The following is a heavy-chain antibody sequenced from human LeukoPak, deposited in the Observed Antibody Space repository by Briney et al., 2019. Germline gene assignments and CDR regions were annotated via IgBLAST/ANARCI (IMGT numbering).Heavy chain of an antibody. D-gene: IGHD2-2*01. CDR3: ARGGFALNVPVVGLNWFDP. CDR2: ISSDGSST. J-gene: IGHJ5*02. CDR1: GCTFRSHW. Sequence: PGGSLRLSCAAYGCTFRSHWMHWVRQPPGKGLVWVSRISSDGSSTSYADSVKGRFTISRDNAKNTLYLQMNSLRAEDTAVYYCARGGFALNVPVVGLNWFDPWGQGTLVTVSS. V-gene: IGHV3-74*01.